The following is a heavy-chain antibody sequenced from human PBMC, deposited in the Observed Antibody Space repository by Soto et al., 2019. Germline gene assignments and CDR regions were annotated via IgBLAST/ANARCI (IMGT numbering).Heavy chain of an antibody. Sequence: GESLKISCKASVYSFTSYWIGWVRQMPGKGLEWMGIIYPGDSDTIYSPSFQGQVTISADKSISTAYLQWNSLKASDTAMYYCARPPYSASYYYFDQWGQGTPVTVS. CDR2: IYPGDSDT. D-gene: IGHD1-26*01. J-gene: IGHJ4*02. CDR1: VYSFTSYW. CDR3: ARPPYSASYYYFDQ. V-gene: IGHV5-51*01.